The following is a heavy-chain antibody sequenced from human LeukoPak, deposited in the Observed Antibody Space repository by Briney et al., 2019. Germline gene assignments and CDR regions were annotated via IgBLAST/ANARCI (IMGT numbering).Heavy chain of an antibody. J-gene: IGHJ5*02. CDR1: GFTFSSYG. D-gene: IGHD6-13*01. V-gene: IGHV3-30*03. Sequence: PGGSLRLSCAASGFTFSSYGMHWVRQAPGKGLEWVAVISNDGSNEFYADSVQGRFTISRDTSKNTLYLQMNSLTIEDTAVYYCARDYSIPPAAGGLYNWFAPWGQGTLVTVSS. CDR3: ARDYSIPPAAGGLYNWFAP. CDR2: ISNDGSNE.